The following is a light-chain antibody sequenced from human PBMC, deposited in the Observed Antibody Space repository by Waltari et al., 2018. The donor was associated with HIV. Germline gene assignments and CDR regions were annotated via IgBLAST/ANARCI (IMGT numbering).Light chain of an antibody. CDR1: SGSIGSSF. V-gene: IGLV6-57*01. Sequence: NFMLTQPHSVSESPGKTVTISCTRSSGSIGSSFVQWYQKRPGSSPTTVIFEDDQRPSGVPDRFSGSIDSSSYSASLTISGLETEDEADYYCQSYDSKVVFGGGTRLTVL. CDR2: EDD. CDR3: QSYDSKVV. J-gene: IGLJ3*02.